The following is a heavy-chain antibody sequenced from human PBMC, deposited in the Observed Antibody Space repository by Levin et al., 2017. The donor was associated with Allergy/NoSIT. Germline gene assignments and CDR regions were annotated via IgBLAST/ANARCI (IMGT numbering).Heavy chain of an antibody. Sequence: GGSLRLSCAASGFTFSSYAMSWVRQAPGKGLEWVSAISGSGGSTYYADSVKGRFTISRDNSKNTRDLQMNSLRAEDTAVYYCAKMDARYYDSSPPFDYWGQGTLVTVSS. D-gene: IGHD3-22*01. J-gene: IGHJ4*02. CDR2: ISGSGGST. V-gene: IGHV3-23*01. CDR3: AKMDARYYDSSPPFDY. CDR1: GFTFSSYA.